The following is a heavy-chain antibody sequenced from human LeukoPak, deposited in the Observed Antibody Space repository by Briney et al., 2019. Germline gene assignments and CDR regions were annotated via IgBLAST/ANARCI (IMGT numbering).Heavy chain of an antibody. D-gene: IGHD6-13*01. CDR1: GFAFSNGW. Sequence: GGSLRLSCAASGFAFSNGWMNWVRQAPGKGLEWVGRIASRADGGSTHYAAPVKDRFIISRDDSKNTLYLQINSLKTEDTAVYYCTTLAAGKFDYWGQGTLVTVSS. CDR3: TTLAAGKFDY. J-gene: IGHJ4*02. V-gene: IGHV3-15*07. CDR2: IASRADGGST.